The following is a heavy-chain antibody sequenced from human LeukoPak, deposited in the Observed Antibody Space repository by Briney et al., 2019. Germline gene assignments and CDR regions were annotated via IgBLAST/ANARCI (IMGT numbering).Heavy chain of an antibody. CDR3: ARGRLRIVVVPAAIPPYFDY. CDR1: GGSFSGYY. Sequence: PSETLSLTCAVYGGSFSGYYWSWIRQPPGKGLEWIGEINHSGSTNYNPSLKSRVTISVDTSKNQFSLKLSSVTAADTAVYYCARGRLRIVVVPAAIPPYFDYWGQGTLVTVSS. J-gene: IGHJ4*02. V-gene: IGHV4-34*01. CDR2: INHSGST. D-gene: IGHD2-2*02.